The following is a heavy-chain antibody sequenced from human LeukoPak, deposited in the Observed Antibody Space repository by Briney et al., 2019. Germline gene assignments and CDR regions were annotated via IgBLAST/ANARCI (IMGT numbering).Heavy chain of an antibody. CDR1: GFTFSSYA. J-gene: IGHJ6*03. Sequence: PGGSLRLSCAASGFTFSSYAMHWVRQAPGKGLEYVSAISSNGGSTYYANSVKGRFTISRDNSRNTLYLQMNSLRAEDTAVYYCANCRTSSIAAAEYYMDVWGKGTTVTISS. CDR3: ANCRTSSIAAAEYYMDV. V-gene: IGHV3-64*01. CDR2: ISSNGGST. D-gene: IGHD6-13*01.